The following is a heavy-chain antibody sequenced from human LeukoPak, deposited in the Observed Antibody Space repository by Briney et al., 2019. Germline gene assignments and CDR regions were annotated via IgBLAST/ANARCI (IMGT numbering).Heavy chain of an antibody. CDR3: ARLSGSYGY. D-gene: IGHD5-18*01. Sequence: AGGSLRLSCAASGFTFSSYAMSWVRQAPGKGLEWVSSISSSSSYIYYADSVKGRFTISRDNAKNSLYLQMNSLRAEDTAVYYCARLSGSYGYWGQGTLVTVSS. J-gene: IGHJ4*02. CDR2: ISSSSSYI. CDR1: GFTFSSYA. V-gene: IGHV3-21*01.